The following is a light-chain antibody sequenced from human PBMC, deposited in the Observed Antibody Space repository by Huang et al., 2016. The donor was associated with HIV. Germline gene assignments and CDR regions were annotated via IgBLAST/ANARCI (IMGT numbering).Light chain of an antibody. V-gene: IGKV3-15*01. Sequence: EVVLTQSPATRSVSPGERATVSCRASDSISYNLAWYQQRPGQAPRLLIQGASTRATGIPARFSGSGSVTEFALTISSLRSEDSAVYYCDQYNNWPPQHTCGQGTKLEIK. CDR3: DQYNNWPPQHT. J-gene: IGKJ2*01. CDR2: GAS. CDR1: DSISYN.